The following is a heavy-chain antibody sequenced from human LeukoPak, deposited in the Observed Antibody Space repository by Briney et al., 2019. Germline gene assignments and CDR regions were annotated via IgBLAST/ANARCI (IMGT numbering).Heavy chain of an antibody. D-gene: IGHD3-22*01. CDR1: GFTFSSYA. V-gene: IGHV3-23*01. J-gene: IGHJ4*02. Sequence: GGSLRLSCAASGFTFSSYAMSWVRQAPGKGLEWVSGLSGSGGSTYYADSVKGRFTISRDNSKNTLYLQMNSLRAEDTAVYYCAKDSNYDSSGSIDYWGQGTLVTVSS. CDR3: AKDSNYDSSGSIDY. CDR2: LSGSGGST.